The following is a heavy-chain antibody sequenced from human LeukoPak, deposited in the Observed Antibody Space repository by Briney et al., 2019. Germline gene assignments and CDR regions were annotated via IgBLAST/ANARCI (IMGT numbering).Heavy chain of an antibody. D-gene: IGHD5-24*01. CDR2: IIPIFGTA. Sequence: SVKVSCKAFGGTFSRYGFSWARQAPGQGLEWMGRIIPIFGTANYAQKFQGRVTITTDEFTSTAYMELSSLRYDDTAVYYCARGDGYGYNWFDSWGQGTLVTVSS. CDR3: ARGDGYGYNWFDS. V-gene: IGHV1-69*05. CDR1: GGTFSRYG. J-gene: IGHJ5*01.